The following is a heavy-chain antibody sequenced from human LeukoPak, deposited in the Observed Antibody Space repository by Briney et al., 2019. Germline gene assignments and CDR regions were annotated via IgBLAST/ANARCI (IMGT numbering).Heavy chain of an antibody. V-gene: IGHV3-11*04. CDR1: GFTFSDHY. CDR2: ISNDGTTI. J-gene: IGHJ5*02. CDR3: ARDRRPSSWLGVGP. D-gene: IGHD6-13*01. Sequence: GGSLRLSCVASGFTFSDHYVSWIRQAPGKGLEWLSYISNDGTTIYYADSVKGRFTISRDNAKNSLHLQMNSLRAGDTAVYYCARDRRPSSWLGVGPWGQGTLVTVSS.